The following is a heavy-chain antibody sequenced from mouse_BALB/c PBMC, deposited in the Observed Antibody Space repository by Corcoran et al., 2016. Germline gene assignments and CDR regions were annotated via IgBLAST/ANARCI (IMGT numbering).Heavy chain of an antibody. CDR2: INTYTGEP. Sequence: QIQLVQSGPELKKPGETVKIYCKDSGHRFTNYGMNWVKQAPGKGLKWMGWINTYTGEPTYADDFKGRFAFSLETSASTAYLQINNLKNEDMATEFCASHTMITTRTFAYLGQGTLVTVSA. J-gene: IGHJ3*01. V-gene: IGHV9-1*02. D-gene: IGHD2-4*01. CDR3: ASHTMITTRTFAY. CDR1: GHRFTNYG.